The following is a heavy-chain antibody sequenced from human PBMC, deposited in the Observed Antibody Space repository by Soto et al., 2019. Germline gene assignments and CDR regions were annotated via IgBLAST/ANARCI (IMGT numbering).Heavy chain of an antibody. CDR1: CGSFSGYY. J-gene: IGHJ4*02. V-gene: IGHV4-34*01. CDR3: ARAPPSSGSFDY. Sequence: SETLSLTCAVYCGSFSGYYWSWIRQPPGKGLEWIGEINHSGSTNYNPSLKSRVTISVDTSKNQFSLKLSSVTAADTAVYHCARAPPSSGSFDYWGQGTLVTVSS. CDR2: INHSGST. D-gene: IGHD3-10*01.